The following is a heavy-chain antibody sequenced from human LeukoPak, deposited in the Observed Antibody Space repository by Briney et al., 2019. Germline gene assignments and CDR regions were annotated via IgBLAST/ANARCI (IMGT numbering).Heavy chain of an antibody. CDR1: GYTFTGYY. CDR2: INPNSGGT. J-gene: IGHJ4*02. Sequence: GASVKVSSKASGYTFTGYYMHWVRQAPGQGLEWMGWINPNSGGTNYAQKFQGRVTMTRDTSISTAYMELSRLRSDDTAVYYCARSSPTTVVTPFYWGQGTLVTVSS. D-gene: IGHD4-23*01. CDR3: ARSSPTTVVTPFY. V-gene: IGHV1-2*02.